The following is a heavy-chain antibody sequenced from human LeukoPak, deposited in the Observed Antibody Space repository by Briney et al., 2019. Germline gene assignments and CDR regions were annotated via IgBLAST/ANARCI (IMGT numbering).Heavy chain of an antibody. V-gene: IGHV4-30-2*01. J-gene: IGHJ4*02. Sequence: PSQTLSLTCAVSGGSISSGGYYWSWIRQPPGKGLEWIGEINHSGSTNYNPSLKSRVTISVDTSKNQFSLKLSSVTAADTAVYYCARGRVVYYYDSSGYSAFDYWGQGTLVTVSS. CDR2: INHSGST. CDR3: ARGRVVYYYDSSGYSAFDY. D-gene: IGHD3-22*01. CDR1: GGSISSGGYY.